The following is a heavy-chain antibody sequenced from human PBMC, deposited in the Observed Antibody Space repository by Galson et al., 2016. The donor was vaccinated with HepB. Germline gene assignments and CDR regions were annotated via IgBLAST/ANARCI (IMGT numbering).Heavy chain of an antibody. CDR3: AKDRCRVGNCHYEC. Sequence: SLRLSCAASGFTFSSYAMSWVRQAPGKGLEWVSSISDSGGSTYYADSVKGRFTISRDNSKNTLSLQMNSLRAEDTAVYFCAKDRCRVGNCHYECWGQGTLVSVSS. CDR2: ISDSGGST. V-gene: IGHV3-23*01. D-gene: IGHD2-15*01. CDR1: GFTFSSYA. J-gene: IGHJ4*02.